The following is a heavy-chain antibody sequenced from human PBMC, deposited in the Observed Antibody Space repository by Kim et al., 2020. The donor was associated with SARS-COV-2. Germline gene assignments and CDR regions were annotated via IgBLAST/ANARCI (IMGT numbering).Heavy chain of an antibody. CDR3: SKASWWLPRY. J-gene: IGHJ4*02. CDR2: VSGDGGTT. CDR1: GFTFADSV. D-gene: IGHD2-15*01. Sequence: GGSLRLSCAASGFTFADSVMHWVRQAPGKGLEWVALVSGDGGTTYYADSVKGRFTISRDNSKDSLYLQMNSLRTDDTAFYYCSKASWWLPRYWGQGTLVTVSS. V-gene: IGHV3-43*02.